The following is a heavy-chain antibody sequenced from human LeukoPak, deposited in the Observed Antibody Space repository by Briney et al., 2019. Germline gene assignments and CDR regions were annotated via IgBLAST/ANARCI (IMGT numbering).Heavy chain of an antibody. D-gene: IGHD2-2*02. CDR1: GGSISSYY. CDR3: AGAPKKANCSSTSCYIQGDAFDI. V-gene: IGHV4-4*07. J-gene: IGHJ3*02. Sequence: PSETLSLTCTVSGGSISSYYWSWIRQPAGKGLEWIGRIYTSGSTNYNPSLKSRVTMSVDTSKNQFSLKLSSVTAADTAAYYCAGAPKKANCSSTSCYIQGDAFDIWGQGTMATVSS. CDR2: IYTSGST.